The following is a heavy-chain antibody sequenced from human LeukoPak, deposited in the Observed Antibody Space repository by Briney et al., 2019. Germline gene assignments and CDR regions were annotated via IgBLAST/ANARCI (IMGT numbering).Heavy chain of an antibody. D-gene: IGHD6-19*01. V-gene: IGHV4-59*08. CDR2: IYYSGST. CDR3: ARPAVAASGDYYYMDV. Sequence: PSETLSLTCTVSGASISSYYWSWIRQPPGKGLEWIGYIYYSGSTNYNPSLKRRVTISVDTSKNQFSLKLSSVTAADTAVYYCARPAVAASGDYYYMDVWGKGTTVTVSS. J-gene: IGHJ6*03. CDR1: GASISSYY.